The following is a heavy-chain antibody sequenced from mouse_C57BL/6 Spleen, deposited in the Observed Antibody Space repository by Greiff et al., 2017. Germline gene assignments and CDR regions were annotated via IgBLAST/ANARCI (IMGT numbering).Heavy chain of an antibody. V-gene: IGHV1-72*01. Sequence: QVQLQQPGAELVKPGASVKLSCKASGYTFTSYWMHWVKQRPGRGLEWIGRIDPNSGGTKYNEKFKGKATLTVDKPSITAYMRHSSLTSGDSAVYECARGLTGTGFAYWGQGTLVTVSA. D-gene: IGHD4-1*01. CDR2: IDPNSGGT. CDR1: GYTFTSYW. J-gene: IGHJ3*01. CDR3: ARGLTGTGFAY.